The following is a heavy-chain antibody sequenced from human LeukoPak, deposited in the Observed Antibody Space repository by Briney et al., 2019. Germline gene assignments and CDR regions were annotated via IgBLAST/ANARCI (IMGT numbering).Heavy chain of an antibody. V-gene: IGHV3-23*01. CDR3: AKAPVNYGSGSYSDY. CDR1: GFTFSSYA. D-gene: IGHD3-10*01. Sequence: GGSLRLSCAASGFTFSSYAMSWVRQAPGKGLEWVSAISGSGGSTYYADSVKGRFTISRDNSKNTLYLQMNSPRAEDTAVYYCAKAPVNYGSGSYSDYWGQGTLVTVSS. J-gene: IGHJ4*02. CDR2: ISGSGGST.